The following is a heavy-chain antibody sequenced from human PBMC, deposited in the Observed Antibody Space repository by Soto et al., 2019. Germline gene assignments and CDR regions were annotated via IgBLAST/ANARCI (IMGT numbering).Heavy chain of an antibody. J-gene: IGHJ4*02. Sequence: LRLSCAASGFTFSSYAMRWVRQAPGKGLEWVSAISGSADSTYYADSVKGRFTISRDNSKNTLYLQMNSLRPEDTAIYYCARRGSGSYYDYWGQGTLVTVSS. V-gene: IGHV3-23*01. D-gene: IGHD1-26*01. CDR3: ARRGSGSYYDY. CDR1: GFTFSSYA. CDR2: ISGSADST.